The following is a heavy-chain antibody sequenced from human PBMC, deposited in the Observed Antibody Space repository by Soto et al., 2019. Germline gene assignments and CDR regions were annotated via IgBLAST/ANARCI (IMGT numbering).Heavy chain of an antibody. J-gene: IGHJ4*02. CDR3: TTVYCATTSCFAPFDF. Sequence: EVQLVESGGDLVKPGGSLRLSCVVSGFTFRNAWMSWVRQAPGRGLEWIGRINPIADGGTAEYAAPMKGRFSLSRDDSKDTLFLHMDNLNTEDTGLYFCTTVYCATTSCFAPFDFWGQGTLVTVSS. CDR2: INPIADGGTA. V-gene: IGHV3-15*01. D-gene: IGHD2-2*01. CDR1: GFTFRNAW.